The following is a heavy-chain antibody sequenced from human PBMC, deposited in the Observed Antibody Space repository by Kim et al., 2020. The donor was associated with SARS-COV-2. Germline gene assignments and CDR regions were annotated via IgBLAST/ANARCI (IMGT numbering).Heavy chain of an antibody. CDR3: AKYYYDSSGYYNWFDP. CDR2: INHSGST. J-gene: IGHJ5*02. Sequence: SETLSLTCAVYGGSFSGYYWSWIRQPPGKGLEWIGEINHSGSTNYNPSLKSRVTISVDTSKNQFSLKLSSVTAADTAVYYCAKYYYDSSGYYNWFDPWGQGTLVTVSS. V-gene: IGHV4-34*01. CDR1: GGSFSGYY. D-gene: IGHD3-22*01.